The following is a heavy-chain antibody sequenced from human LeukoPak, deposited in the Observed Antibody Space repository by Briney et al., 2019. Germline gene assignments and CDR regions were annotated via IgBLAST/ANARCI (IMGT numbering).Heavy chain of an antibody. J-gene: IGHJ4*02. Sequence: PGGSLRLSCAASGFTFSSYAMSWVRQAPGKGLEWVSAISGSGGSTYYADSVKGRFTISRDNSKYTLYLQMNSLRAEDTAVYYCAKVDYGDLYYFDYWGQGTLVTVSS. CDR2: ISGSGGST. CDR1: GFTFSSYA. V-gene: IGHV3-23*01. CDR3: AKVDYGDLYYFDY. D-gene: IGHD4-17*01.